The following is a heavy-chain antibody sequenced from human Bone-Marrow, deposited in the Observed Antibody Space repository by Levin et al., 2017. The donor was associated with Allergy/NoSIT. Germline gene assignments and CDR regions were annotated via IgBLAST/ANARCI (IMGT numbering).Heavy chain of an antibody. J-gene: IGHJ4*02. CDR1: GFTFSRYW. CDR2: INTDDSRTST. D-gene: IGHD3-3*01. V-gene: IGHV3-74*01. CDR3: ARGRGPYDGDFDY. Sequence: GGSLRLSCAASGFTFSRYWMHWVRQAPGKGLVWVSRINTDDSRTSTSYADFVKGRFTISRDNAKKMVYMQMNSLRAEDTAVYYCARGRGPYDGDFDYWGQGNLVTVSS.